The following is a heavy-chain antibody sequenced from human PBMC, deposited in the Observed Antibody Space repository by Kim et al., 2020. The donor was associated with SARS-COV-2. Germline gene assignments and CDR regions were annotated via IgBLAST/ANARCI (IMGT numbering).Heavy chain of an antibody. V-gene: IGHV3-23*01. D-gene: IGHD3-16*01. CDR2: ISSRGKS. CDR3: ARDDSTNYGSAGPPFDS. CDR1: GFSFDNYA. Sequence: GGSLRLSCAASGFSFDNYALSWVRQAPGKGLEWVSAISSRGKSFYADSVKGRFTISRENSKRTVFLRMDSLRAEDTALYYCARDDSTNYGSAGPPFDSWG. J-gene: IGHJ4*01.